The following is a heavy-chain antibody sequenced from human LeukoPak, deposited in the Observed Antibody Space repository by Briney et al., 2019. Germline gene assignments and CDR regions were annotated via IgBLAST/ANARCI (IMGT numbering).Heavy chain of an antibody. J-gene: IGHJ4*02. V-gene: IGHV3-23*01. D-gene: IGHD6-19*01. CDR3: AKDPDLYSSGWYYFDY. CDR1: GFTFSNAW. Sequence: PGGSLRLSCAASGFTFSNAWMTWVRQAPGKGLQWVSAISGSGINTYYADSVKGRFTISRDNSKNTLYLQMNSLRAEDTAVYYCAKDPDLYSSGWYYFDYWGQGTLVTVSS. CDR2: ISGSGINT.